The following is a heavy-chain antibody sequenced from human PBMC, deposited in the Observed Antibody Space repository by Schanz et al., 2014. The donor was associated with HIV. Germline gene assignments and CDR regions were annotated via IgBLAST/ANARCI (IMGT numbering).Heavy chain of an antibody. D-gene: IGHD6-13*01. J-gene: IGHJ3*02. CDR1: GYTFTGYY. CDR2: INPNSGGT. CDR3: ARDLVDSSTWYDAFDI. V-gene: IGHV1-2*02. Sequence: QVQLVQSGAEVKKPGASVKVSCKASGYTFTGYYMHWVRQAPGQGLEWMGWINPNSGGTNYVQKFQGRVTMSMDTSISTAYMEVRSLRSDDTALYFCARDLVDSSTWYDAFDIWGQGTKVTVSS.